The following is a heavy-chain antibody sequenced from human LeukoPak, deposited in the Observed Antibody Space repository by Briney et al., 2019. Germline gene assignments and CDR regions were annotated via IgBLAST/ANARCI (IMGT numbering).Heavy chain of an antibody. CDR3: EIWQAARGYFDY. V-gene: IGHV5-51*01. J-gene: IGHJ4*02. CDR1: AYSFTSYW. Sequence: GESLKSSCKASAYSFTSYWTGWVRQMPAKGLEWMGTINPGDSDTRYNPSFQGQVTISADKSISTAYLQWSSLKAWDTAMYSCEIWQAARGYFDYWGQGTLVTVSS. CDR2: INPGDSDT. D-gene: IGHD6-6*01.